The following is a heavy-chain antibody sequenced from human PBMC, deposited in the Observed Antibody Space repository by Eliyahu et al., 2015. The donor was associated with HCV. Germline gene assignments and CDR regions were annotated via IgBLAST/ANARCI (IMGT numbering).Heavy chain of an antibody. CDR1: GYTFTSYY. Sequence: QVQLVQSGAEVKKPGASVKVSCKASGYTFTSYYMHWVRQAPGQGLEWMGIINPSGGSTSYAQKLQGRVTMTRDTSTSTVYMELSSLRSEDTAVYYCARGLMGGSRDRGFDYWGQGTLVTVSS. CDR3: ARGLMGGSRDRGFDY. V-gene: IGHV1-46*04. J-gene: IGHJ4*02. D-gene: IGHD1-26*01. CDR2: INPSGGST.